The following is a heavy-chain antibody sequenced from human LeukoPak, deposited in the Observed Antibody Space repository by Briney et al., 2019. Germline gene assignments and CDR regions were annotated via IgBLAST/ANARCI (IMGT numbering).Heavy chain of an antibody. J-gene: IGHJ5*02. CDR1: GGTFSSYT. D-gene: IGHD2-21*01. CDR2: IIPILVIA. CDR3: ARDPSGVVIAITSPRGKWFDP. Sequence: SVKVSCKASGGTFSSYTISWVRQAPGQGLEWMGRIIPILVIANYAQKFQGRVTITADKSTSPAYMELSSLRSEDTAVYYCARDPSGVVIAITSPRGKWFDPWGQGTLVTVSS. V-gene: IGHV1-69*04.